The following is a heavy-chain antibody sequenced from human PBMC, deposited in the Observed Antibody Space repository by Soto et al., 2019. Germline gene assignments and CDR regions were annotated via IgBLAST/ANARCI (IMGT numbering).Heavy chain of an antibody. Sequence: PGGSLRLSCAASGFTFSSYAMSWVRQAPGKGLEWVSAISGSGGSTYYADSVKGRFTISRDNSKNTLYLQMNSLRAEDTAVYYCAKLAPLNTNWNWAFDIWGQGTMVTVSS. D-gene: IGHD1-7*01. CDR3: AKLAPLNTNWNWAFDI. CDR1: GFTFSSYA. CDR2: ISGSGGST. V-gene: IGHV3-23*01. J-gene: IGHJ3*02.